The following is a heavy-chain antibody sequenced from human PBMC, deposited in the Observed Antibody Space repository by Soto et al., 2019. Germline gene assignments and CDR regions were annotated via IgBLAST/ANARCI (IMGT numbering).Heavy chain of an antibody. Sequence: ASVTVSYLPSVYTFTVYYMHWGLQAPAHRLEGVGGRKPLSEGTMHLQNVHRRVTMTWDTSISTAYSALTRLTYKDTGVSYCARDLTKGGGRAGFDYWGQGTLVTVS. CDR2: RKPLSEGT. J-gene: IGHJ4*02. CDR3: ARDLTKGGGRAGFDY. D-gene: IGHD1-26*01. V-gene: IGHV1-2*02. CDR1: VYTFTVYY.